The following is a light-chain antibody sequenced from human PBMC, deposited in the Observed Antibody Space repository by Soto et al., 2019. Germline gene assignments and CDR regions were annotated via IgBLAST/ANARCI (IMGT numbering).Light chain of an antibody. CDR1: SSDVGGYTY. Sequence: QSVLTQPPSASGSPGQSVTISCTGTSSDVGGYTYVSWYQQHPGKAPKLMIYEVSKRPSGVPDRYSGSKSGNTAALTVSGLHAEDEADSYCSSYAGSNNYVFGTGTKVTVL. J-gene: IGLJ1*01. V-gene: IGLV2-8*01. CDR2: EVS. CDR3: SSYAGSNNYV.